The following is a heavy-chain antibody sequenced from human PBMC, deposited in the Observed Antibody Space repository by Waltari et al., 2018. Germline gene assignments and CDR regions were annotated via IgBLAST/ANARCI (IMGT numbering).Heavy chain of an antibody. Sequence: QVQLRESGPGLVRSSETLSLTCTVSGHSANNDFYWASFRQSPGGGLEWIASIYHTGSSHYNSSLKSRVSISTDMSTKQFFLTLTHLTAADTAVYYCAEEGNTTAGLFDSWGQGTLVTVSS. V-gene: IGHV4-38-2*02. CDR2: IYHTGSS. CDR1: GHSANNDFY. CDR3: AEEGNTTAGLFDS. J-gene: IGHJ4*02. D-gene: IGHD6-25*01.